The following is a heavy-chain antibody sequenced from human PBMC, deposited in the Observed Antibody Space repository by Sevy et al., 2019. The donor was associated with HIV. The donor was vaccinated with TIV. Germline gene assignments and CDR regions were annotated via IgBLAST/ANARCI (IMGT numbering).Heavy chain of an antibody. CDR2: INTHGTNT. Sequence: GGSLRLSCAASGFTFSRYWMHWVRHAPGKGLVWVSRINTHGTNTIYADYVKGRFTISRDNAKNTVSLQMNSLRADDTGVYYCAREGVDFWSGPVDFDYGMDVWDQGTTVTVSS. CDR1: GFTFSRYW. V-gene: IGHV3-74*01. D-gene: IGHD3-3*01. CDR3: AREGVDFWSGPVDFDYGMDV. J-gene: IGHJ6*02.